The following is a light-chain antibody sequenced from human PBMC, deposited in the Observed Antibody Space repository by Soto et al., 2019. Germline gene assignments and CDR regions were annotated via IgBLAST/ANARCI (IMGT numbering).Light chain of an antibody. CDR2: TAS. CDR3: QQSYSTPFT. CDR1: PSISIY. J-gene: IGKJ5*01. Sequence: DIQMTQCPSSLSASVGYRVTISCRASPSISIYLNWYQHKPGKAPKLLIYTASRLQSGVPSRFSGSGSGTDFTLTISSLQPEDYASYYCQQSYSTPFTFGQGTRLEIK. V-gene: IGKV1-39*01.